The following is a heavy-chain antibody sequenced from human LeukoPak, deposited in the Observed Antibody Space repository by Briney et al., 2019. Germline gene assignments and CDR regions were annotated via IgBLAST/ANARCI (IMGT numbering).Heavy chain of an antibody. CDR1: GGSISSYY. V-gene: IGHV4-59*08. CDR2: IYYSGST. Sequence: KPSETLSLTCTVSGGSISSYYWSRIRQPPGKGLEWIGYIYYSGSTNYNPSLKSRVTISVDTSKNQFSLELSSVTAADTAVYYCASNLRSGSYPFDYWGQGTPVTVSS. J-gene: IGHJ4*02. CDR3: ASNLRSGSYPFDY. D-gene: IGHD3-10*01.